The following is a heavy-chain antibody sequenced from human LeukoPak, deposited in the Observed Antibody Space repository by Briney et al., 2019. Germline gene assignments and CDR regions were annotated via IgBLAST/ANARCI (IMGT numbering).Heavy chain of an antibody. V-gene: IGHV1-8*01. CDR2: MNPNSGNT. Sequence: ASVKVSCKTSGYTFTSYDINWVRQATGQGLEWMGWMNPNSGNTGYAHKFQGRATMNRNTAIRTDYMELSSLRSEDTAVYYCARVVVLEWLEPIPDYWGQGTLVTVSS. D-gene: IGHD3-3*01. J-gene: IGHJ4*02. CDR1: GYTFTSYD. CDR3: ARVVVLEWLEPIPDY.